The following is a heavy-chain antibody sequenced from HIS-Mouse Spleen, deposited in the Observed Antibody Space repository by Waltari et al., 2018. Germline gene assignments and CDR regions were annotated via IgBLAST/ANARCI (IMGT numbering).Heavy chain of an antibody. J-gene: IGHJ6*02. V-gene: IGHV3-30*18. CDR1: SSYG. D-gene: IGHD3-3*01. CDR2: ISYDGSNI. Sequence: SSYGMHWVRQAPGKGLEWVAVISYDGSNIYYADSVKGRFTISRDNSKNTLYLQMNSLRAEDTAVYYCAKGRQIFGVVRAFYYYGMDVWGQGTTVTVSS. CDR3: AKGRQIFGVVRAFYYYGMDV.